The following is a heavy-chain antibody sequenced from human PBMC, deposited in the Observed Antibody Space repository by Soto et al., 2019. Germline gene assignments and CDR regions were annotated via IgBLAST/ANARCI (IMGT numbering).Heavy chain of an antibody. D-gene: IGHD3-10*01. Sequence: PSETLSLTCAVYGGSFSGYYWSWIRQPPGKGLEWIGEINHSGSTNYNPSLKSRVTISVDTSKNQFSLKLSSVTAADTAVYYCARVRGPSRKSGMDVWGQGTTVTVSS. CDR1: GGSFSGYY. CDR2: INHSGST. J-gene: IGHJ6*02. V-gene: IGHV4-34*01. CDR3: ARVRGPSRKSGMDV.